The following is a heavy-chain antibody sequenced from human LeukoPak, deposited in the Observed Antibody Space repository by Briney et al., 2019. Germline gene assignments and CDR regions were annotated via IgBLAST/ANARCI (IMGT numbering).Heavy chain of an antibody. CDR2: INPNSGGT. CDR3: ARGGKLLDYYDTKDY. V-gene: IGHV1-2*02. Sequence: ASVKVSCKASGYTFTGYYMHWVRQAPGQGLEWMGWINPNSGGTNYAQKFQGRVTMTRDTSISTAYMELSRLRSDDTAVYYCARGGKLLDYYDTKDYWGQGTLVTVSS. D-gene: IGHD3-22*01. J-gene: IGHJ4*02. CDR1: GYTFTGYY.